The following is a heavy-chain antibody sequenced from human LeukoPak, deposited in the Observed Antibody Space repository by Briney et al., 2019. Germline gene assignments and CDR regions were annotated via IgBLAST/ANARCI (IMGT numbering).Heavy chain of an antibody. V-gene: IGHV4-61*02. CDR1: GGSISSGSYY. D-gene: IGHD3-3*01. CDR3: ASVAHYDFWSGYIFDY. Sequence: SQTLSLTCTVSGGSISSGSYYWSWIRQPAGKGLEWIGRIYTSGSTNYNPSLKSRVTISVDTSKNQFSLKLSSVTAADTAVYYCASVAHYDFWSGYIFDYWGQGTLVTVSS. J-gene: IGHJ4*02. CDR2: IYTSGST.